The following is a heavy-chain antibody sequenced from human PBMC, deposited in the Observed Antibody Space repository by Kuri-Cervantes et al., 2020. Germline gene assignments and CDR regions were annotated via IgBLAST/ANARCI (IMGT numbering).Heavy chain of an antibody. V-gene: IGHV3-9*01. CDR3: ARGATRCSGGSCFILFY. CDR1: GLTFDDYA. CDR2: ISWNSGSI. J-gene: IGHJ4*02. Sequence: SLKISCAASGLTFDDYAMHWVRQAPGKGLEWVSGISWNSGSIGYADSVKGRFTISRDNAKNSLYLQMNSLRAEDTAVYYCARGATRCSGGSCFILFYWGQGTLVTVSS. D-gene: IGHD2-15*01.